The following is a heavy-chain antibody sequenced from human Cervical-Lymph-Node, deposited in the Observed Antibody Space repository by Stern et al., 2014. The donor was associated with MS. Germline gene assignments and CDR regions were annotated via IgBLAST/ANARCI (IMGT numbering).Heavy chain of an antibody. CDR2: ISYDGNHK. D-gene: IGHD2-8*01. CDR3: ARDYEDTSMLFDH. Sequence: QVQLVQSGGAVVQPGRSLRLSCAASGFTFSSYGMNWVRQAPGQGLEWVTVISYDGNHKYYAASVKGRFTISRDNSKNTLHLQMNSVTPDDTAIYYCARDYEDTSMLFDHWGQGTLVTVSS. J-gene: IGHJ4*02. V-gene: IGHV3-30*03. CDR1: GFTFSSYG.